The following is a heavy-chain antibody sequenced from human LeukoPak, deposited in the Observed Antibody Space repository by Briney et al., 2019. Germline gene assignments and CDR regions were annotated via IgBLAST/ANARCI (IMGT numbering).Heavy chain of an antibody. CDR1: GGSISSGGYY. D-gene: IGHD6-13*01. CDR3: ARVSVSSSWYLDY. Sequence: PSETLSLTCTVSGGSISSGGYYWSWIRQPPGKGLEWIGYIYHSGSTYYNPSLKSRVTISVDRSKNQFSLKLSSVTAADTAVYYCARVSVSSSWYLDYWGQGTLVTVSS. V-gene: IGHV4-30-2*01. CDR2: IYHSGST. J-gene: IGHJ4*02.